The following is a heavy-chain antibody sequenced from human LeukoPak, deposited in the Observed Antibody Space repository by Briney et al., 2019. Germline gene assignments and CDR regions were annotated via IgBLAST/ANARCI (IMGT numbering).Heavy chain of an antibody. Sequence: GGSLRLSCAASGFTFSSYWMSWVRQAPGKGLEWVADIKQDGSEKYYVDSVKGRFTISRDNAKNSLYLQMNSLRAEDTAVYYCARDNSNPRDYYYYGMDVWGQGTTVTVSS. CDR2: IKQDGSEK. J-gene: IGHJ6*02. D-gene: IGHD4-11*01. CDR3: ARDNSNPRDYYYYGMDV. CDR1: GFTFSSYW. V-gene: IGHV3-7*01.